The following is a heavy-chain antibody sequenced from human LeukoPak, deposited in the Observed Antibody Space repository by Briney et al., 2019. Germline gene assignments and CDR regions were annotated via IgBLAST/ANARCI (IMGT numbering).Heavy chain of an antibody. Sequence: PGGSLRLSCAASGFTFSSYGMHWVRQAPGKGLEWVAVISYDGSNKYYADSVKGRFTISRDNARNSLYLQMNSLRVEDTAVYYCARAMDFWGQGTLVTVSS. V-gene: IGHV3-30*03. CDR1: GFTFSSYG. CDR2: ISYDGSNK. CDR3: ARAMDF. J-gene: IGHJ4*02.